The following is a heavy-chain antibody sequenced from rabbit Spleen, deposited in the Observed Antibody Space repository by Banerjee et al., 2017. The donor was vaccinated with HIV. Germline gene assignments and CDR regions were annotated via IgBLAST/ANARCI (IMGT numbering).Heavy chain of an antibody. Sequence: QEQLVESGGGLVQPEGSLTLTCTASGFSFSSSYWICWVRQAPGKGLEWIACIVAGASGGTYYANWAKGRFTNSKTSSTTVTLQMTSLTAADTATYFCARDTGSSFSSYGMDLWGPGTLVTVS. CDR2: IVAGASGGT. V-gene: IGHV1S45*01. CDR1: GFSFSSSYW. CDR3: ARDTGSSFSSYGMDL. J-gene: IGHJ6*01. D-gene: IGHD8-1*01.